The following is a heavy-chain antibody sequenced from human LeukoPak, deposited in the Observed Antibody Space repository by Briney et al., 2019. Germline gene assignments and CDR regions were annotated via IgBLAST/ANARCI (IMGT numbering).Heavy chain of an antibody. CDR1: GFTFSSCS. V-gene: IGHV3-48*02. Sequence: GGSLGLFFSGFGFTFSSCSMNWVRQAPGKGLEWVSYISSGSSSIYYADSVKGRFTISRDNAENSLYLQMNSLRDEDTAVYYCARGSASAPTSTE. J-gene: IGHJ1*01. CDR3: ARGSASAPTSTE. CDR2: ISSGSSSI. D-gene: IGHD3-3*01.